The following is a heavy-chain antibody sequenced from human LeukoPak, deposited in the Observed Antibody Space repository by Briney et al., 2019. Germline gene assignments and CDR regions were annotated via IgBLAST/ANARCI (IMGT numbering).Heavy chain of an antibody. Sequence: GGSLRLSCAASGFTFGDYAMSWVRQPPGRGLEGVANINQDGSEKYYVDSVESRFTISRDNAKNSLYLQMNSLRAEDTAVYYCARDLIVATIEGGNYYYGMDVWGKGTTVTVSS. CDR1: GFTFGDYA. CDR3: ARDLIVATIEGGNYYYGMDV. V-gene: IGHV3-7*03. J-gene: IGHJ6*04. CDR2: INQDGSEK. D-gene: IGHD5-12*01.